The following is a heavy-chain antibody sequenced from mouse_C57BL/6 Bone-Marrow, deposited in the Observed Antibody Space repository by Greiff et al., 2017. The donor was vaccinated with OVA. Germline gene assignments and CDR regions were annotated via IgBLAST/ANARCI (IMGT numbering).Heavy chain of an antibody. V-gene: IGHV14-1*01. CDR3: TLYDGYYVSYYAMDY. Sequence: EVKLQESGAELVRPGASVKLSCTASGFNIKDYYMHWVKQRPEQGLEWIGRIDPEDGDTEYAPKFQGKATMTADTSSNTAYLQLSSLTSEDTAVYYCTLYDGYYVSYYAMDYWGQGTSVTVSS. J-gene: IGHJ4*01. CDR2: IDPEDGDT. CDR1: GFNIKDYY. D-gene: IGHD2-3*01.